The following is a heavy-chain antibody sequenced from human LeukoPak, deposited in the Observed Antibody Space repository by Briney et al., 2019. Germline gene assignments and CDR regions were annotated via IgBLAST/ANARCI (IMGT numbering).Heavy chain of an antibody. CDR2: IDESGSI. J-gene: IGHJ6*02. Sequence: PSETLSLTCAVYGGSLSGYSWSWIRQPPGEGLQWIGEIDESGSINYNPSLKSRVTISVVTTKNQFSLQLSSLTAADTAVYYCARGHGGLGGMDVWGLGTTVIVS. CDR1: GGSLSGYS. V-gene: IGHV4-34*01. D-gene: IGHD2-15*01. CDR3: ARGHGGLGGMDV.